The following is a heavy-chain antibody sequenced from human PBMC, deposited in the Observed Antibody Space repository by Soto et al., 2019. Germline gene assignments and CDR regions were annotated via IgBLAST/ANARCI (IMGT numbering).Heavy chain of an antibody. D-gene: IGHD5-12*01. CDR1: GFTFSYYP. CDR2: ISFDGSNK. V-gene: IGHV3-30*04. Sequence: QMQLVESGGGAVQPGRSLRLSCAASGFTFSYYPMHWVRQAPGKGLEWVAVISFDGSNKYYADSVKGRFTISRDNAKNTLYLQMNSMRGEDTAVYYCARVPGDMVANLYIYPLDGREPLSDVEVW. J-gene: IGHJ6*01. CDR3: ARVPGDMVANLYIYPLDGREPLSDVEV.